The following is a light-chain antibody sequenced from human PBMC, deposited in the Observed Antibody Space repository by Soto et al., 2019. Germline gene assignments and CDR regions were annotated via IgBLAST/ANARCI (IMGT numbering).Light chain of an antibody. V-gene: IGKV3-20*01. CDR2: ATS. Sequence: EIVLTQSPGTLSLSPGERATLSCRASQSISSAYFAWYQQKPGQAPRLLIFATSSRATGIPDRFSGSGSGTDFTLTISRLKPEDSAVYYCQEYGASPLYAFGQGTKLEIK. CDR1: QSISSAY. CDR3: QEYGASPLYA. J-gene: IGKJ2*01.